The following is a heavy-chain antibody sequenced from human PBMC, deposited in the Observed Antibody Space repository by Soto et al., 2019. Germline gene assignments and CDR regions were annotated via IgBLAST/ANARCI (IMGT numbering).Heavy chain of an antibody. CDR3: ARSYGDYVSPQDY. CDR2: ISACNGNT. CDR1: GYTFTSYG. J-gene: IGHJ4*02. D-gene: IGHD4-17*01. V-gene: IGHV1-18*01. Sequence: ASVKVSCKASGYTFTSYGISWVRQAPGQGLEWMGWISACNGNTNYSQKFQGRVTITTDTSASTAYMELSSLRSEDTAVYYCARSYGDYVSPQDYWGQGTLVTVSS.